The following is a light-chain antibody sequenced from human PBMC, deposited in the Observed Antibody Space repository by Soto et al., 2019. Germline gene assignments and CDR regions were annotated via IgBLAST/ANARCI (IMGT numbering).Light chain of an antibody. CDR2: AS. CDR3: KHYGTSAL. J-gene: IGKJ3*01. CDR1: QSVSDSY. V-gene: IGKV3-20*01. Sequence: EIVLTQSPGTLSLSPGERATLSCRASQSVSDSYLAWYQQKPGQAPRLLSYASSRATGIPDRFSGSGSGTDFTLTISRLEPEDFAVYYCKHYGTSALFGPGNKVDIK.